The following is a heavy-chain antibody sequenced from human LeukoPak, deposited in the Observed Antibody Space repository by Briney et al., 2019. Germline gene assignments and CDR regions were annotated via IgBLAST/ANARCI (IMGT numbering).Heavy chain of an antibody. Sequence: PGGSLRLSCAASGFTVSSNYMSWVRQAPGKGLEWVSVIYSGGSTYYADSVKGRFTISRDNSKNTLYLQMNSLRAEDTAVYYCARGKTAAAGTFDYWGQGTLVTVSS. J-gene: IGHJ4*02. V-gene: IGHV3-53*01. CDR2: IYSGGST. CDR3: ARGKTAAAGTFDY. CDR1: GFTVSSNY. D-gene: IGHD6-13*01.